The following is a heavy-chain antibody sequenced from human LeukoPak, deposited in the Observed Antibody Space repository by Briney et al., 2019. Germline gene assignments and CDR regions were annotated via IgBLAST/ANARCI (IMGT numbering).Heavy chain of an antibody. CDR1: GFTVSSNY. D-gene: IGHD3-3*01. CDR3: ARDSDFWSGYYPSFDY. V-gene: IGHV3-66*02. CDR2: IYSGGST. Sequence: PGGSLRLSCAASGFTVSSNYMSWVRQAPGKGLEWVSVIYSGGSTYYADSVKGRFTISRDNSENTLYLQMNSLRAEDTAVYYCARDSDFWSGYYPSFDYWGQGTLVTVSS. J-gene: IGHJ4*02.